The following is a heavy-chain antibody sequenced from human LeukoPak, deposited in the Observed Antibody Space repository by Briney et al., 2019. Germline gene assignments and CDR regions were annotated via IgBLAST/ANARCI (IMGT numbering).Heavy chain of an antibody. V-gene: IGHV4-39*07. D-gene: IGHD3-16*02. J-gene: IGHJ4*02. CDR1: GGSISSSSDY. CDR2: IYYSGST. Sequence: SETLSLTCTVSGGSISSSSDYWGWIRQSPGKGLEWIGSIYYSGSTNYNPSLKSRVTISVDTSKNQFSLKLSSVTAADTAVYYCARGRPYDYVWGSYPSRPYYFDYWGQGTLVTVSS. CDR3: ARGRPYDYVWGSYPSRPYYFDY.